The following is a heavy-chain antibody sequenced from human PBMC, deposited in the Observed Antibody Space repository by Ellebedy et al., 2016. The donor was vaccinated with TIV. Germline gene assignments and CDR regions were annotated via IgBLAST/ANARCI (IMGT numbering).Heavy chain of an antibody. CDR2: IYYSGSA. CDR3: ARGGASSKYFDY. Sequence: MPSETLSLTCTVSGGSISNSDYYWNWIRQPPGKGLEWIGSIYYSGSAYYNPSLKSRVTVSVDTSKNQFSLNLSSVTAADTAVYYCARGGASSKYFDYWGLGTLVTVSS. J-gene: IGHJ4*02. CDR1: GGSISNSDYY. V-gene: IGHV4-39*07.